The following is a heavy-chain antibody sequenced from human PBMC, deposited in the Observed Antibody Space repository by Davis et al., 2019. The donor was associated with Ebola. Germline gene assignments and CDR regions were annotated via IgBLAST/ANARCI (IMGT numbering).Heavy chain of an antibody. CDR3: ARHPGVAVAVNRFGGGGF. V-gene: IGHV1-18*01. Sequence: ASVKVSCKASGYSFTHYSFSWVRQAPGQGLEWMGWVGASNNKTKYAQKFQGRVAMTTDTSTSTAYMELRSLRSDDTAVYYCARHPGVAVAVNRFGGGGFWGQGTLVTVSS. J-gene: IGHJ4*02. CDR2: VGASNNKT. CDR1: GYSFTHYS. D-gene: IGHD6-19*01.